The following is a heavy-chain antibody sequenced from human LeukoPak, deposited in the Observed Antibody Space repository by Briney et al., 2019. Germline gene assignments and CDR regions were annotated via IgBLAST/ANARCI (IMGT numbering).Heavy chain of an antibody. V-gene: IGHV4-59*08. J-gene: IGHJ4*02. CDR3: ARISPEYDYVWGSYRYTGPLDY. CDR1: GGSISSYY. Sequence: SETLSLTCTVSGGSISSYYWSWIRQPPGKGLEWIGYIYYSGSTNYNPSLKGRVTISVDTSKNQFSLKLSSVTAADTAVYYCARISPEYDYVWGSYRYTGPLDYWGQGTLVTVSS. CDR2: IYYSGST. D-gene: IGHD3-16*02.